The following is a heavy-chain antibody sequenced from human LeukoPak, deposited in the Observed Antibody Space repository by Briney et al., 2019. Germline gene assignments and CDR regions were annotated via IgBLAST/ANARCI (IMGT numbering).Heavy chain of an antibody. Sequence: PGGSLRLSCAASGFTFSSFWMSRVRQAPGKGLEWVANIKQDGSEKYYVDSVRGRFTISRGNAKNSLYLQMSSLRAEDTAVYYCARDKPLVDNHYGLDVWGQGTTVTVSS. V-gene: IGHV3-7*03. CDR1: GFTFSSFW. CDR2: IKQDGSEK. D-gene: IGHD2-15*01. CDR3: ARDKPLVDNHYGLDV. J-gene: IGHJ6*02.